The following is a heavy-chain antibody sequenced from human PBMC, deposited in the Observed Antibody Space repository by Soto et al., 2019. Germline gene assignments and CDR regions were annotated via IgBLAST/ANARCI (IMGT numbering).Heavy chain of an antibody. V-gene: IGHV1-69*13. D-gene: IGHD3-3*01. CDR3: ARHTYYDCWSGYRGNRAYYYDYSLDV. CDR1: GGTFSSYA. J-gene: IGHJ6*02. Sequence: SVKVSCKASGGTFSSYAISWVRQAPGQGLEWMGGIIPIFGTANYAQKFQGRVTITADESTSTAYMELSSLRSEDTAVYYCARHTYYDCWSGYRGNRAYYYDYSLDVWG. CDR2: IIPIFGTA.